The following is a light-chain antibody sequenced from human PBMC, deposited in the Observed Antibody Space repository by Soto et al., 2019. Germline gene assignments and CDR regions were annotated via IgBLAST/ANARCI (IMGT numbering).Light chain of an antibody. J-gene: IGKJ5*01. V-gene: IGKV1-13*02. Sequence: AIQLTQSPSSVSASVGDRITITCRASQDIHTFLAWYQQKPGKAPQLLIYKASTLQSGVPSRFSGSGSGTDFTLTISSLQPEDFATYSCKQFYIFPVTFGQGTRLEIK. CDR2: KAS. CDR3: KQFYIFPVT. CDR1: QDIHTF.